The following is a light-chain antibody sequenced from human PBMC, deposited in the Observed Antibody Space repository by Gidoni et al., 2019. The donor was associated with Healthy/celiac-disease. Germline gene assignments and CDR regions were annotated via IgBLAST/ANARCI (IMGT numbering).Light chain of an antibody. CDR3: SSYTSSSTLVV. J-gene: IGLJ2*01. Sequence: QSALTQTVSVSGSPGQSTTISCTGPSSDVGGYHYGPWDQQHPGKAPKLMIYDVSNRPSGVSNRFSGSKSGNAASLTISGLQAEDEADYYCSSYTSSSTLVVFGGGTKLTVL. V-gene: IGLV2-14*01. CDR1: SSDVGGYHY. CDR2: DVS.